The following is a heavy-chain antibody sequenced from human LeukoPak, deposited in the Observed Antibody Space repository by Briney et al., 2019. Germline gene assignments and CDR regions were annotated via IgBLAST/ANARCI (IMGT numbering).Heavy chain of an antibody. V-gene: IGHV1-2*06. CDR2: INPNSGGT. CDR3: ARRPVMCGDCYYFDY. J-gene: IGHJ4*02. D-gene: IGHD2-21*02. CDR1: GYTFTGYY. Sequence: GASVKVSCKASGYTFTGYYMHWVRQAPGQGLEWMGRINPNSGGTNYAQKFQGRVTMTRDTSISTAYMELSRLRSDDTAVYYCARRPVMCGDCYYFDYWGQGTLVTVSS.